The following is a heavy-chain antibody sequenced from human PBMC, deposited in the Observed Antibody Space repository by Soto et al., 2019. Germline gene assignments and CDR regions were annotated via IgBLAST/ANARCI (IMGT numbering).Heavy chain of an antibody. Sequence: ASVNFSSNTSGYSFTSDVISWVRQAPVRVLDWVGWISGYDGKANYAQKLHGRVTMMTDTSTTTAYMELRGLRSDDTAVYFCARQTRKKNHFYVDVFYDMDDWG. D-gene: IGHD3-3*02. J-gene: IGHJ6*02. V-gene: IGHV1-18*04. CDR1: GYSFTSDV. CDR2: ISGYDGKA. CDR3: ARQTRKKNHFYVDVFYDMDD.